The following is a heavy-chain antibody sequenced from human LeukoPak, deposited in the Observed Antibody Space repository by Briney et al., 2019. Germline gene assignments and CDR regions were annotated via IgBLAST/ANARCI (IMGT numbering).Heavy chain of an antibody. D-gene: IGHD3-22*01. CDR1: GGSISSGGYS. CDR3: ARVLVPANYYDSSGYAFDI. V-gene: IGHV4-30-2*01. J-gene: IGHJ3*02. CDR2: IYRSGST. Sequence: PSETLSLTCAVSGGSISSGGYSWSWIRQPPGKGLEWIGYIYRSGSTYYNPSLKSRVTISVDRSKNQFSLKLSSVTAADTAVYYCARVLVPANYYDSSGYAFDIWGQGTMVTVSS.